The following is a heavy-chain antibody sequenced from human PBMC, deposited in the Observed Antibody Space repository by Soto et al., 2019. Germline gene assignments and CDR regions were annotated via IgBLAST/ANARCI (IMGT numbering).Heavy chain of an antibody. CDR2: IHHSGTT. J-gene: IGHJ5*01. Sequence: QVQLQESGPGLVQPSGTLSLTCALSGGSIKRTNWWTWVRQPPGKGLEWIGEIHHSGTTNYNPSLRRRVVISIDTSNNDFSLKMTSVTASDTAVYYCARGPPRDEIALRPGATHNWFDSWGQGTLVTVSS. CDR3: ARGPPRDEIALRPGATHNWFDS. V-gene: IGHV4-4*02. D-gene: IGHD5-12*01. CDR1: GGSIKRTNW.